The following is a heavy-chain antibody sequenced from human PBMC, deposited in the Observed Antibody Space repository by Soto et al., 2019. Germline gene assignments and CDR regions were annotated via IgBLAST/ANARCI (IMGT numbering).Heavy chain of an antibody. CDR1: GGSFSGYY. J-gene: IGHJ4*02. Sequence: SETLSLTCAVYGGSFSGYYWNWIRQPPGKGLEWIGEINHSGSTNYKPSLKSRVTISVDTSKNQFSLKLSSVTAADTAVYYGARVYGSGSGGVRWGQGTLVTVSS. D-gene: IGHD3-10*01. CDR2: INHSGST. V-gene: IGHV4-34*01. CDR3: ARVYGSGSGGVR.